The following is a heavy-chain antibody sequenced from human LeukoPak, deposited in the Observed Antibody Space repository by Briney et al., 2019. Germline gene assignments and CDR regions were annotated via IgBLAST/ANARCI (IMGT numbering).Heavy chain of an antibody. CDR2: VTGRGGST. Sequence: PGASLRLSCVASGFTFSNYAMSWVRQAPGKRLEWVSAVTGRGGSTYYADSVKGRFTISRDNSRNTLFLQMNSQRAEDTAIYYCAKWGDFDILTGYYVSDFWGQGTLVTVSS. CDR3: AKWGDFDILTGYYVSDF. CDR1: GFTFSNYA. V-gene: IGHV3-23*01. J-gene: IGHJ4*02. D-gene: IGHD3-9*01.